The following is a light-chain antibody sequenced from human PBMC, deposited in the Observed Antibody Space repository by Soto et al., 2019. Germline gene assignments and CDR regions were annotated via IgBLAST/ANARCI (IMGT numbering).Light chain of an antibody. CDR3: GSWDSSLTYV. J-gene: IGLJ1*01. V-gene: IGLV1-51*01. CDR1: SSNIGNNF. CDR2: DNN. Sequence: QSVLTQPPSVSAAPGQKVTISCSGSSSNIGNNFVTWYQQLPGTAPKLLIYDNNKRPSGIPDRFSGSQSGTSATLGITGHQTGDESVYYCGSWDSSLTYVFGTGTKLTVL.